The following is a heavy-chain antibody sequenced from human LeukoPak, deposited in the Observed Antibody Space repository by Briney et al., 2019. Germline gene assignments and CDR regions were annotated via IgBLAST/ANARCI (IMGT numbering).Heavy chain of an antibody. V-gene: IGHV3-13*01. D-gene: IGHD3-10*01. CDR1: GFTFSSYA. Sequence: GGSLRLSCAASGFTFSSYAMSWVRQAPGKGLEWVSAIGTAGDTYYPGSVKGRFTISRENAKNSLYLQMNSLRAGDTAVYYCARGFSMVRGVINPFDYWGQGTLVTVSS. J-gene: IGHJ4*02. CDR2: IGTAGDT. CDR3: ARGFSMVRGVINPFDY.